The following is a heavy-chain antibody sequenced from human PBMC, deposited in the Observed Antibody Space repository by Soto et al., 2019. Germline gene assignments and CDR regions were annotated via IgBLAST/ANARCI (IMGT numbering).Heavy chain of an antibody. CDR2: TRNKANSYTT. CDR3: TSSSGTYRYFDL. V-gene: IGHV3-72*01. CDR1: GFTFSDHY. D-gene: IGHD1-26*01. Sequence: EVQLVESGGNLVQPGGSLRLSCAASGFTFSDHYMDWVRQAPGKGLEWVARTRNKANSYTTEYAASVKGRFTISRDNSQNSLYLQMNSLKTEDTAVYYCTSSSGTYRYFDLWGRGTLVTVSS. J-gene: IGHJ2*01.